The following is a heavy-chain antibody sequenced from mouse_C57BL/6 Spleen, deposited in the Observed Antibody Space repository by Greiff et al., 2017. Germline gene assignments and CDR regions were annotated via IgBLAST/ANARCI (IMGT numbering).Heavy chain of an antibody. CDR2: IYPGSGNT. CDR3: ARWLLHAMDY. J-gene: IGHJ4*01. D-gene: IGHD2-3*01. V-gene: IGHV1-76*01. Sequence: VQLQQSGAELVRPGASVKLSCKASGYTFTDYYINWVKQRPGQGLEWIARIYPGSGNTYYNEKFKGKATLTAEKSSSTAYMQLSSLTSEDSAVYFCARWLLHAMDYWGQGTSGTVSS. CDR1: GYTFTDYY.